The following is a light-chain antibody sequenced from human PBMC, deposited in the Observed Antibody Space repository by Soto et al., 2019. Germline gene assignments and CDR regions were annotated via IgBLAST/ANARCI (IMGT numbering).Light chain of an antibody. CDR3: SSYTTRSTYVV. CDR1: DSDVGGYNY. J-gene: IGLJ2*01. Sequence: QSVLTQPASVSGSPGQSITISCTGTDSDVGGYNYVSWYQQHPGKAPKLIIYGATNRPSGVSNRFSGSKSGNTASLTISGLQAEDEADYYCSSYTTRSTYVVLGGGTQLTVL. CDR2: GAT. V-gene: IGLV2-14*01.